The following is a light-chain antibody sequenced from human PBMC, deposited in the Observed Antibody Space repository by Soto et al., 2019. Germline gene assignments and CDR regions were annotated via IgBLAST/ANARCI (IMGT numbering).Light chain of an antibody. V-gene: IGLV1-40*01. CDR2: GNT. Sequence: QSVLTQPPSVSGAPGQRVTISCTGSSSNIGAGYDVHWYQQFPGTTPKFLIYGNTNRPSGVPDRFSASKSGTSASLDITGLQAEDEAEYFCQSYDSSLTVVFGGGTPLPVL. CDR3: QSYDSSLTVV. J-gene: IGLJ2*01. CDR1: SSNIGAGYD.